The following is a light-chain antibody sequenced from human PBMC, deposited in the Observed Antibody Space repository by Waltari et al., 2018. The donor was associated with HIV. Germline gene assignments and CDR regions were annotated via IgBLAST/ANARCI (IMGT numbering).Light chain of an antibody. J-gene: IGLJ2*01. CDR3: GTWDSSLNAGV. CDR1: SSSIGKTF. V-gene: IGLV1-51*01. CDR2: DNN. Sequence: QSVLTQPPPVSASPGQKVTISSSGSSSSIGKTFVSWFQLLPGTAPKLLIYDNNKRPSGIPDRFSGSKSGTSAALGITALQTGDEADYYCGTWDSSLNAGVFGGGTKVTVL.